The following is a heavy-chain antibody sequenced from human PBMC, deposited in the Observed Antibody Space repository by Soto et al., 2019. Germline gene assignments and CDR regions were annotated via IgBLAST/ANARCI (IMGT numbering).Heavy chain of an antibody. CDR1: GYTFTSYG. V-gene: IGHV1-18*04. Sequence: QVQLVQSGAEVKKPGASVKVSCKASGYTFTSYGISWVREAPGQGLEWMGWISAYNGNTNYAQKLQGRVTMTTDTSPSTACMELGSLRSDDTAVYYWARAALLRYFDWLTQADWFDPWGQGTLVTVSS. J-gene: IGHJ5*02. CDR2: ISAYNGNT. CDR3: ARAALLRYFDWLTQADWFDP. D-gene: IGHD3-9*01.